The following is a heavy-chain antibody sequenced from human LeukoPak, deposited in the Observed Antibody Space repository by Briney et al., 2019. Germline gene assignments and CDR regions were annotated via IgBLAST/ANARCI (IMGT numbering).Heavy chain of an antibody. Sequence: GGSLRLSCAASGFTFNDYWMSWVRQAPGKGLEWVANIKKDGSEKNYVDSVKGRFTISRDNAKNSLFLQMNSLRAEDTAVYYCAKLHNLNSDYWGQGTLVTVSS. D-gene: IGHD1-14*01. CDR1: GFTFNDYW. CDR2: IKKDGSEK. V-gene: IGHV3-7*03. J-gene: IGHJ4*02. CDR3: AKLHNLNSDY.